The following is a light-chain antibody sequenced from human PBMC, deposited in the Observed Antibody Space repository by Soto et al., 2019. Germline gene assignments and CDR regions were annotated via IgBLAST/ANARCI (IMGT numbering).Light chain of an antibody. J-gene: IGKJ3*01. CDR1: QSISSS. CDR3: QEYHSPAFT. Sequence: DIQMTQSPSSLSASVGDTVTITCRASQSISSSLAWYQQKAGKVPDLLIYGASTLQSGVPSHFSGSGSGTDFTLTISSLQPEDVATYYCQEYHSPAFTFSPGTKVEMK. V-gene: IGKV1-27*01. CDR2: GAS.